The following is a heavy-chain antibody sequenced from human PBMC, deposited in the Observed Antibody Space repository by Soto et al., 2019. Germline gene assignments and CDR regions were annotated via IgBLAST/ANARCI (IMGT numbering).Heavy chain of an antibody. D-gene: IGHD2-21*02. CDR3: AADPYCGGDCYFDY. V-gene: IGHV1-58*02. J-gene: IGHJ4*02. CDR1: GFTFFTSA. Sequence: SVKVSCKVSGFTFFTSAIQWVRQARGQRLEWMGWIVVGSGNTNYAQKFQERVSITRDMYTNTAYMDLTSLRSEDTAVYYCAADPYCGGDCYFDYWGQGTMVTVSS. CDR2: IVVGSGNT.